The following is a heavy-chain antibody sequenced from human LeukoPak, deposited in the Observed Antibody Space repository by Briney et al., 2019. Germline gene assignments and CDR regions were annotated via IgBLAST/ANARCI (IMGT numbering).Heavy chain of an antibody. V-gene: IGHV4-30-2*01. D-gene: IGHD4-23*01. CDR1: GDSISSGSYS. J-gene: IGHJ5*02. CDR3: ATKDYGGRPRGFDP. CDR2: IFHSGSA. Sequence: SETLSLTCTVSGDSISSGSYSLNWIRQPPGKGLEWIGYIFHSGSAYYNPSLKSRVTMSVDRSKNHFSLKLISVTAADTAVYYCATKDYGGRPRGFDPWGQGTLVTVSS.